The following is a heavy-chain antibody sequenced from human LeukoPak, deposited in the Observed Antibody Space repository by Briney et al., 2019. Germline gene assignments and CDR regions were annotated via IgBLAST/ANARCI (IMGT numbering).Heavy chain of an antibody. J-gene: IGHJ4*02. CDR2: IYYSGST. CDR3: ARHWYYDSGGYPDY. CDR1: GGSISSSSYY. D-gene: IGHD3-22*01. Sequence: KTSETLSLTCTVSGGSISSSSYYWGWIRQPPGKGLEWIGSIYYSGSTYYNPSLKSRVTISVDTSKNQFSLKLSSVTAADTAVYYCARHWYYDSGGYPDYWGQGALITVSS. V-gene: IGHV4-39*01.